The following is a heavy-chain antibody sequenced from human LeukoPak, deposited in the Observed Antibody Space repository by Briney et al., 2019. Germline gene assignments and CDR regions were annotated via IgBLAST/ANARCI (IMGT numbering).Heavy chain of an antibody. CDR3: ATSGGSYWS. CDR1: GFTFSSYG. J-gene: IGHJ5*02. D-gene: IGHD1-26*01. Sequence: GGSLRLSCAASGFTFSSYGMSWVRQAPGKGLEWVSTISGSGGSTYYTDSVKGRFTISRDNSKNTLYLQMNSLRAEDTAVYYCATSGGSYWSWGQGTLVTVSS. V-gene: IGHV3-23*01. CDR2: ISGSGGST.